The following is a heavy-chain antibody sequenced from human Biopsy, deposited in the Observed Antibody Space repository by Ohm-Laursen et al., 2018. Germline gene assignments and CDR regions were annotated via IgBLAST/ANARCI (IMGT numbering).Heavy chain of an antibody. CDR3: ARLGSLQSKNWFDP. CDR2: IYWDDYK. D-gene: IGHD3-10*01. V-gene: IGHV2-5*02. J-gene: IGHJ5*02. CDR1: GFSLSTSGVG. Sequence: TQTLTLTCTFSGFSLSTSGVGVGWIRQPPGKALEWLALIYWDDYKRYSPSLKSRLTITKDTSKKQVVLTMTNMDPVDTATYYCARLGSLQSKNWFDPWGQGTLVTVSS.